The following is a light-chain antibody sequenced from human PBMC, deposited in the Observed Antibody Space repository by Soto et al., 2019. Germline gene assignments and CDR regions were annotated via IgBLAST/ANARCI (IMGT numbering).Light chain of an antibody. CDR1: QSINNN. Sequence: EIVMTQSPATLSVSPGERATLSCRASQSINNNLAWYQQKPGQAPRLLIYGASTRATGIPARFSGSASGTEFTLTISSLQFEDFAVYYCQQSNNWPLTFGGGTKV. J-gene: IGKJ4*01. V-gene: IGKV3-15*01. CDR2: GAS. CDR3: QQSNNWPLT.